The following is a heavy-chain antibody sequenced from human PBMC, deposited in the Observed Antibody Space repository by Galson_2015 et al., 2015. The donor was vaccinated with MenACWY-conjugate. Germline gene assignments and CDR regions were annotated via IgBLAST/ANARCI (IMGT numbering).Heavy chain of an antibody. Sequence: ETLSLTCTVSGGSVSSGSYYWSWIRQPPGKGLEWIGYIYYSGSTNYNPSLKSRVTISVDTSKNQFSLKLSSVTAADTAVYYCAREHWFLETDAKTYYYHGMDVWGQGTTVTVSS. J-gene: IGHJ6*02. D-gene: IGHD3-3*01. CDR3: AREHWFLETDAKTYYYHGMDV. CDR1: GGSVSSGSYY. CDR2: IYYSGST. V-gene: IGHV4-61*01.